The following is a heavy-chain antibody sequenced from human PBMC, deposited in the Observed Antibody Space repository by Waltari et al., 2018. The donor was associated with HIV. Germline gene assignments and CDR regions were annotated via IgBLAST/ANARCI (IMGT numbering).Heavy chain of an antibody. V-gene: IGHV4-39*01. D-gene: IGHD6-19*01. CDR2: VYYSGST. J-gene: IGHJ4*02. CDR3: ARLRGSVAGLPGGFYFDY. CDR1: GGSISTSSYY. Sequence: QLQLQESGPGLVKPSETLSLTCTVSGGSISTSSYYWGWIRQPPGKGLGWIGSVYYSGSTEDNPALKSRVTISVDTSKNQCALKLSSVTAADTAVEYCARLRGSVAGLPGGFYFDYWGQGTLVTVSS.